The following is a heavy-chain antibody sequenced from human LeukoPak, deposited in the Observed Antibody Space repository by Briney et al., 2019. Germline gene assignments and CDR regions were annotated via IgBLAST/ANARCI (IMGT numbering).Heavy chain of an antibody. CDR1: GFTFSNYA. CDR3: VKNSGGSVAGLFDH. V-gene: IGHV3-23*01. J-gene: IGHJ4*02. CDR2: ITGSGDST. Sequence: GGSLRPSCAASGFTFSNYAMSWVRQAPGKGLEWVSVITGSGDSTYNADSVKGRFTISRDNTKNMFYLQMNSLRAEDTAVYYCVKNSGGSVAGLFDHWGQGTLVTVSS. D-gene: IGHD6-19*01.